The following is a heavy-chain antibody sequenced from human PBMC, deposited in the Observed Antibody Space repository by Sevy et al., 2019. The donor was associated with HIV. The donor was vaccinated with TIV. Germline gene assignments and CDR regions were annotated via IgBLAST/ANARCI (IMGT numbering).Heavy chain of an antibody. D-gene: IGHD1-26*01. CDR2: ISSNGGST. J-gene: IGHJ4*02. V-gene: IGHV3-64D*06. CDR1: GFTFSSYA. CDR3: VKVYRGSYYDY. Sequence: GGSLRLSCSASGFTFSSYAMHWVRQAPGKGLEYVSTISSNGGSTYYADSVKGRFTISRDNSKNTLYLQMSSLRAEDTAVYYCVKVYRGSYYDYWGQGILVTVSS.